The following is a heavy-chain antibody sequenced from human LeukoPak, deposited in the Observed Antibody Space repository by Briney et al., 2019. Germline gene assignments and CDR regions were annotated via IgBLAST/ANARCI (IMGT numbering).Heavy chain of an antibody. D-gene: IGHD2-21*01. CDR2: IYYSGST. J-gene: IGHJ3*02. CDR3: ARNRLWLDAFDI. V-gene: IGHV4-59*01. CDR1: GGSISSYY. Sequence: PSETLSLTCTVSGGSISSYYWSWIRQPPGKGLEWIGYIYYSGSTNYNPSLKSRVTIPVDTSKNQFSLKLSSVTAADTAVYYCARNRLWLDAFDIWGQGTMVTVSS.